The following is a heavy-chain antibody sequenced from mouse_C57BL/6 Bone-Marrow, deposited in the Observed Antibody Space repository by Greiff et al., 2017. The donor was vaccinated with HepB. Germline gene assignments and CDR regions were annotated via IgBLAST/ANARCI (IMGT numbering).Heavy chain of an antibody. CDR1: GYTFTSYD. V-gene: IGHV1-85*01. CDR3: ARRATVVATPYYFDY. Sequence: VQLQESGPELVKPGASVKLSCKASGYTFTSYDINWVKQRPGQGLEWIGWIYPRDGSTKYNEKFKGKATLTVDTSSSTAYMELHSLTSEDSAVYFCARRATVVATPYYFDYWGQGTTLTVSS. CDR2: IYPRDGST. D-gene: IGHD1-1*01. J-gene: IGHJ2*01.